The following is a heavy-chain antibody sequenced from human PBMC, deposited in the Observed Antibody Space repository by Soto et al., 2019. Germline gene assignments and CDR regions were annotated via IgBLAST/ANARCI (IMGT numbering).Heavy chain of an antibody. CDR2: IYYSGST. Sequence: QLQLQESGPGLVKPSETLSLTCTVSGGSISSSSYYWGWIRQPPGKGREWIGSIYYSGSTYDNPSLKSRVTISVDTSKNQFSLKLSSVTAADTAVYYCAGHTYGSGRINWFDPWGQGTLVTVSS. CDR1: GGSISSSSYY. CDR3: AGHTYGSGRINWFDP. V-gene: IGHV4-39*01. D-gene: IGHD3-10*01. J-gene: IGHJ5*02.